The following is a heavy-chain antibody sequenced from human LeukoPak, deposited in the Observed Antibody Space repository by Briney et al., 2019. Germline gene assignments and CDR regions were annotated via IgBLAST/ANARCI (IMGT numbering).Heavy chain of an antibody. CDR2: ISSSSTI. V-gene: IGHV3-48*02. CDR1: GFTFGSYS. Sequence: SGGSLRLSCAASGFTFGSYSMNWVRQAPGKGLEWVSYISSSSTIYYADSVKGRFTISRDNAKNSLYLQMNSLRDEDTAVYYCARAVGWLQSLDYWGQGTLVTVSS. D-gene: IGHD5-24*01. J-gene: IGHJ4*02. CDR3: ARAVGWLQSLDY.